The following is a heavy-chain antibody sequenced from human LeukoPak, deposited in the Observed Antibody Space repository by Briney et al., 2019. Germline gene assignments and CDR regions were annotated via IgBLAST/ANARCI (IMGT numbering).Heavy chain of an antibody. CDR3: ARDVYDFWSGPPDY. V-gene: IGHV1-18*01. D-gene: IGHD3-3*01. J-gene: IGHJ4*02. CDR2: ISAYNGNT. CDR1: GYTFTSYG. Sequence: ASVKVSCKASGYTFTSYGISWVRQAPGQGLERMGWISAYNGNTNYAQKLQGRVTMTTDTSTSTAYMELRSLRSDDTAVYYCARDVYDFWSGPPDYWGQGTLVTVSS.